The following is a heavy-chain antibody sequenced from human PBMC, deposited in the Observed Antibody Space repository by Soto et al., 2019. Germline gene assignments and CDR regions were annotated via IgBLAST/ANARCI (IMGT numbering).Heavy chain of an antibody. CDR3: SVISPDY. Sequence: GGSLRLSCAGSGFTFSSYWMNWVRQAPGKGLEWVANIKQDGSEKYYVDSVKGRFTISRDNAKNSLYLQMNSLRAEDTAVYYCSVISPDYWGQGTLVTVSS. V-gene: IGHV3-7*01. J-gene: IGHJ4*02. CDR1: GFTFSSYW. CDR2: IKQDGSEK. D-gene: IGHD3-22*01.